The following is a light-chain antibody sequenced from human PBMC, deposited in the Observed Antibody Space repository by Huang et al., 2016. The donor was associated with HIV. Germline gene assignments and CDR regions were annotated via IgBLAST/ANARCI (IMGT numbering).Light chain of an antibody. CDR3: QQTYSTPHT. CDR2: TAS. V-gene: IGKV1-39*01. CDR1: ERVSSY. J-gene: IGKJ3*01. Sequence: DIQMTQSPSSLSASVGDRVTITCRASERVSSYLNWYQQKPGKAPKLLIYTASSWQSGVPSRFSGSGSGTDFTLTISSLQPEDFATYYCQQTYSTPHTFGPGTKVDIK.